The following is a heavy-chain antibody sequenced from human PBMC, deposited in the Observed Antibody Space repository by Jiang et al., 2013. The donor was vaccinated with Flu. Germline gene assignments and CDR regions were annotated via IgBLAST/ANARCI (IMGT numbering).Heavy chain of an antibody. Sequence: LVKPSETLSLTCSVSGGSITSSSHYWGWIRQPPGKGPEWIGSIFHTGGTYYNPSLKSRIIVSVDTSKNQFSLKLTSVTAADTAVYYCARHVGWLQVSDSWGQGILVTVSS. CDR1: GGSITSSSHY. J-gene: IGHJ4*02. CDR3: ARHVGWLQVSDS. CDR2: IFHTGGT. D-gene: IGHD5-24*01. V-gene: IGHV4-39*07.